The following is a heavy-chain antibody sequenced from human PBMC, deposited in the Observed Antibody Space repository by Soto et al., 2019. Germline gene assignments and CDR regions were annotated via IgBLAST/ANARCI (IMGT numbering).Heavy chain of an antibody. CDR1: GYTFTSYY. Sequence: GATVKLSCKASGYTFTSYYMHWVRQAPGQGLKWKGIINPSGGSTSYAQKFHGRVTMTRDTSTSTVDMELSSLRSEDTAVYYCAIDTHDYGDYVIDYYYGMDVWGQGTTVTVSS. D-gene: IGHD4-17*01. CDR3: AIDTHDYGDYVIDYYYGMDV. J-gene: IGHJ6*02. CDR2: INPSGGST. V-gene: IGHV1-46*01.